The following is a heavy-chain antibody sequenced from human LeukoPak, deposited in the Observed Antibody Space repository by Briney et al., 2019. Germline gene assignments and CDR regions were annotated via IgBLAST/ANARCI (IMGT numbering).Heavy chain of an antibody. J-gene: IGHJ4*02. Sequence: PGGSLRLACAASGFTFSSYSMNWVRQAPGKGLEWVSSISSSSSYIYYADSVKGRFTISRDNAKNSLYLQMNSLRAEDTAVYYCARESYAAAGTPHFDYWGQGTLVTVSS. CDR1: GFTFSSYS. CDR3: ARESYAAAGTPHFDY. V-gene: IGHV3-21*01. D-gene: IGHD6-13*01. CDR2: ISSSSSYI.